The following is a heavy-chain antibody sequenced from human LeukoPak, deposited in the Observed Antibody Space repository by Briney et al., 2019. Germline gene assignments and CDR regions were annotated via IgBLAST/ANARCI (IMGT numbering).Heavy chain of an antibody. D-gene: IGHD2-2*01. Sequence: GGSLRLSCAASGFTFSNYAVSWVRQAPGKGLEWVSAISGRGDNTYYADSVRGRFSISRDNSKNTLYLQMNSLRAEDTAVYYCARDTSAFLTGYYYMDVWGKGTTVTVSS. CDR2: ISGRGDNT. CDR3: ARDTSAFLTGYYYMDV. CDR1: GFTFSNYA. J-gene: IGHJ6*03. V-gene: IGHV3-23*01.